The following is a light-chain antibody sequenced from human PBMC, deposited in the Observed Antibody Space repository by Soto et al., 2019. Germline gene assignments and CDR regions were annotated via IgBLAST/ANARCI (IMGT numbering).Light chain of an antibody. V-gene: IGKV1-12*01. CDR2: AAS. Sequence: DIQMTQSPSSVSASVGDRVTITCRASQGISRWLAWYQKKPGRAPKLLIYAASSLQSGVPVRFSGSGSGTDFTLSISSLEPEDVATYFCQQLDSFPLTFDQGTRLEI. CDR1: QGISRW. CDR3: QQLDSFPLT. J-gene: IGKJ5*01.